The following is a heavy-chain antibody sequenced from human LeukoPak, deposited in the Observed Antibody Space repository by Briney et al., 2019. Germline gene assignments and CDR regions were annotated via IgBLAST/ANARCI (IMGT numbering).Heavy chain of an antibody. Sequence: GGSLRLSCAASGFTFSTYWMAWVRQAPGRGPEWVANIKRVGSEKYYVESVKGRFTISRDNAKNSLFLQMNSLTAEDTSIYYCARDSSGNLDYWGQGALVTVSS. V-gene: IGHV3-7*01. CDR3: ARDSSGNLDY. CDR2: IKRVGSEK. D-gene: IGHD1-26*01. J-gene: IGHJ4*02. CDR1: GFTFSTYW.